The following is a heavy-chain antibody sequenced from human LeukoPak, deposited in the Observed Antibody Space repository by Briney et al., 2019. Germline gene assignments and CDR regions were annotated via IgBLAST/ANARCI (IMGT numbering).Heavy chain of an antibody. CDR3: ASVRYSSGWYYFDY. CDR2: ISWSSGNI. D-gene: IGHD6-19*01. CDR1: GFTFDDYA. V-gene: IGHV3-9*01. J-gene: IGHJ4*02. Sequence: GGSLRLSCAASGFTFDDYAMHWVWQAPGKGLEWVSGISWSSGNIGYADSVKGRFTISRDNAKNSLYLQMNSLRAEDTALYYCASVRYSSGWYYFDYWGQGTLVTVSS.